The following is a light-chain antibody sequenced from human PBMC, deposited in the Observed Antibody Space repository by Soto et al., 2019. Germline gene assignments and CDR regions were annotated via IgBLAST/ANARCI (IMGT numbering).Light chain of an antibody. CDR3: QQYGSSPPWG. J-gene: IGKJ1*01. CDR2: GAS. CDR1: QSVSSSY. V-gene: IGKV3-20*01. Sequence: VLTLSPGTLSLTPEERDTLSCRASQSVSSSYLAWYQQKPGQAPRLLIYGASSRATGIPDRFSGSGSGTDFTLTISRLEPEDFAVYYCQQYGSSPPWGFGQGAKVDI.